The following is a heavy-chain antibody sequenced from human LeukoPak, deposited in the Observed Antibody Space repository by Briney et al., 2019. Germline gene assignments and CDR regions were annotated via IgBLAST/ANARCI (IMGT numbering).Heavy chain of an antibody. D-gene: IGHD2-15*01. J-gene: IGHJ4*02. CDR2: IIPYSGGT. CDR1: GYTFTGYY. Sequence: GASVKVSCKASGYTFTGYYMHWVRQAPGQGLQWMAWIIPYSGGTNYAQNFQGRVTVTRDTSISTAYMELNSLTSDDTAVYFCARGPPYCSGGGCYRFDYWGQGTLVTVSS. V-gene: IGHV1-2*02. CDR3: ARGPPYCSGGGCYRFDY.